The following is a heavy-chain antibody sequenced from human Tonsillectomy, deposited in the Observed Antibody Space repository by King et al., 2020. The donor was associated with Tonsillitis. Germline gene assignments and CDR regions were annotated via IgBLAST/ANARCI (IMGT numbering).Heavy chain of an antibody. Sequence: VQLVESGGGVVQPGGSLRLSCAASGFTFSSYGMHWVRQAPGKGLEWVAFIRYDGSNKYYADSVKGRFTISRDNSKNPLYLQMNSLTAEDTAVYYCAKDPATVGYYYYYDMDVWGQGTTVTVSS. D-gene: IGHD2-15*01. CDR1: GFTFSSYG. CDR2: IRYDGSNK. J-gene: IGHJ6*02. V-gene: IGHV3-30*02. CDR3: AKDPATVGYYYYYDMDV.